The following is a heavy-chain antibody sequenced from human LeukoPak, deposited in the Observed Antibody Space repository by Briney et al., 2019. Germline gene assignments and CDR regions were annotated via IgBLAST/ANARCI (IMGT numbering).Heavy chain of an antibody. D-gene: IGHD6-13*01. J-gene: IGHJ5*02. CDR2: IYPGDSDT. V-gene: IGHV5-51*01. CDR3: ARVLYSSSWFSPSWFDP. CDR1: GYSFTSYW. Sequence: GESLKISCKGSGYSFTSYWIGWVRQMPGKGLEWMGIIYPGDSDTRYSPSFQRQVTISADKSISTAYLQWSSLKASDTAMYYCARVLYSSSWFSPSWFDPWGQGTLVTVSS.